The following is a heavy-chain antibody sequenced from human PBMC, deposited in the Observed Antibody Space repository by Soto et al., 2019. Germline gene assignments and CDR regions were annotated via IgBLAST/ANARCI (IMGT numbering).Heavy chain of an antibody. CDR2: ISFDESTE. Sequence: QVQLVESGGGVVQPGRSLRLSCAASGFTFISYAMHWVRQAPGKGLEWVAVISFDESTEYYADSVKGRFTISRDNSKNTVYLQMNSLRSEDTAVYYCARSRHGSGSYTHFYYGLDVWGQGTTVTVS. V-gene: IGHV3-30-3*01. J-gene: IGHJ6*02. D-gene: IGHD3-10*01. CDR1: GFTFISYA. CDR3: ARSRHGSGSYTHFYYGLDV.